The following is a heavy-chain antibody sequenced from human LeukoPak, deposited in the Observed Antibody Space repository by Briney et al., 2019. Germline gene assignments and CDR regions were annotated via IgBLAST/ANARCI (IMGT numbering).Heavy chain of an antibody. Sequence: GVSLRLSCAASGFIFSNDAMHWVRQAPGKGLEWVSVIYSGGPTYYADSVKGRFTISRDNSKNTVYLQMNSLRGEDTAVYFCARGWVVATGGFDMWGQGTMVTVSS. J-gene: IGHJ3*02. CDR2: IYSGGPT. D-gene: IGHD2-8*02. V-gene: IGHV3-53*01. CDR1: GFIFSNDA. CDR3: ARGWVVATGGFDM.